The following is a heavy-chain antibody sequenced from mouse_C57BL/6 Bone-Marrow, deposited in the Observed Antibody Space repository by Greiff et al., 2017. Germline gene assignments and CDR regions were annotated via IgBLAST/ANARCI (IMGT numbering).Heavy chain of an antibody. CDR3: AREGDSTMVTTDYFDY. CDR1: GYTFTSYW. V-gene: IGHV1-59*01. CDR2: IAPSDSYT. Sequence: QVQLQQPGAELVRPGTSVKLSCKASGYTFTSYWMHWVKQRPGQGLEWIGVIAPSDSYTNYNQKFKGKATLTVDTSSSTAYMQLSSLTSEDSAVYYCAREGDSTMVTTDYFDYWGQGTTLTVSS. J-gene: IGHJ2*01. D-gene: IGHD2-2*01.